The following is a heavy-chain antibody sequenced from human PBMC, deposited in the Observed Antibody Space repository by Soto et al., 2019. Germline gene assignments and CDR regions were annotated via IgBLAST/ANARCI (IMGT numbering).Heavy chain of an antibody. J-gene: IGHJ4*02. Sequence: QVQLVQSGAEVKKPGASVKVSCKASGYTFTSYYMHWVRQAPGQGLEWMGIINPSGGSTSYAQKFQGRVTMTRDTSTSTVYMELSSLRSEDTAVYYCARDPLGYCSSTSCYIHWGQGTLVTVSS. D-gene: IGHD2-2*02. CDR2: INPSGGST. CDR1: GYTFTSYY. CDR3: ARDPLGYCSSTSCYIH. V-gene: IGHV1-46*01.